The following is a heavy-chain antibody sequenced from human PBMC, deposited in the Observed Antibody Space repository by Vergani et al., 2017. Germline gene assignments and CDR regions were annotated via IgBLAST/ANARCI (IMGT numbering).Heavy chain of an antibody. J-gene: IGHJ4*02. D-gene: IGHD3-22*01. V-gene: IGHV3-20*04. CDR2: INWNGGST. CDR3: ARDSSSSYDSSGYYPADY. CDR1: GFTFDDYG. Sequence: EVQLVESGGGVVRPGGSLRLSCAASGFTFDDYGMSWVRQAPGKGLEWVSGINWNGGSTGYADSVKGRFTISRDNAKNSLYLQMNSLRAEDTALYYCARDSSSSYDSSGYYPADYWGQGTLVTVSS.